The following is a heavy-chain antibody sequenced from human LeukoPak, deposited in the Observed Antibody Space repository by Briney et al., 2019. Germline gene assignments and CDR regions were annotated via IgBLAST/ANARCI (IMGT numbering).Heavy chain of an antibody. J-gene: IGHJ4*02. V-gene: IGHV4-59*01. Sequence: PSETLSLTCTVSGGSMSTYYWTWIRQPPGKGLEWIGFIYYTESTNYNPSLKSRVTISVDTSKNQFSLKLSSVTAADTAVYYCAGMRITTPTVRTLDYWGQGTLVTVSS. CDR2: IYYTEST. CDR1: GGSMSTYY. D-gene: IGHD1-14*01. CDR3: AGMRITTPTVRTLDY.